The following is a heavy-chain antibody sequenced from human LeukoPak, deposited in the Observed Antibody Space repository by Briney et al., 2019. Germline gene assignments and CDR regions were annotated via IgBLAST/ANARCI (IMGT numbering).Heavy chain of an antibody. CDR2: IFPGDSDT. V-gene: IGHV5-51*01. Sequence: GESLKISCKGSGYSFTSYWIGWARQMPGKDLEWMGIIFPGDSDTRYSPSFQGQVTISADKSISTAYLQWSSLKASDTAMYYCARDRRSGTSTLVHGMDVWGQGTTVTVSS. J-gene: IGHJ6*02. CDR3: ARDRRSGTSTLVHGMDV. CDR1: GYSFTSYW. D-gene: IGHD1-26*01.